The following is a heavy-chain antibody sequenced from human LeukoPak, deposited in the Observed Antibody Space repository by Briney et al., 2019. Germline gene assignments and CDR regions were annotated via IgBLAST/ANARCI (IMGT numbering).Heavy chain of an antibody. CDR1: GYTLTELS. Sequence: ASVKVSCKVSGYTLTELSMHWVRQAPGKGLEWMGGFDPEDGETIYAQKFQGRVTMTEDTSTDTAYMELSSLRSEDTAVYYCARGPLEGAGTVGKAYFDYWGQGTLVTVSS. D-gene: IGHD6-19*01. CDR3: ARGPLEGAGTVGKAYFDY. V-gene: IGHV1-24*01. J-gene: IGHJ4*02. CDR2: FDPEDGET.